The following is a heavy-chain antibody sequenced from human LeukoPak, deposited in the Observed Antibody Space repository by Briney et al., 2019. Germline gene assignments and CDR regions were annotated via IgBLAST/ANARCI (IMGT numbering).Heavy chain of an antibody. CDR3: ARAKSEELWAYYFDY. CDR2: IYYSGST. J-gene: IGHJ4*02. CDR1: GGSISSYY. Sequence: SETLSLTCTVSGGSISSYYWSWIRQPPGKGLEWIGYIYYSGSTNYNPSLKSRVTISVDTSKNQFSLKLSSVTAADTAVYYCARAKSEELWAYYFDYWGQGTLVTVSS. V-gene: IGHV4-59*01. D-gene: IGHD5-18*01.